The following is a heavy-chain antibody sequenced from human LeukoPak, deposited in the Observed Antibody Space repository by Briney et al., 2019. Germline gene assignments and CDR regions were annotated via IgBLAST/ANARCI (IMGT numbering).Heavy chain of an antibody. J-gene: IGHJ3*02. CDR1: GGSFSGYY. CDR3: ARSAYSYGADAFDI. CDR2: IYYSGST. D-gene: IGHD5-18*01. V-gene: IGHV4-34*01. Sequence: SETLSLTCAVYGGSFSGYYWSWIRQPPGKGLEWIGSIYYSGSTYYNPSLKSRVTISVDTSKNQFSLKLSSVTAADTAVYYCARSAYSYGADAFDIWGQGTMVTVSS.